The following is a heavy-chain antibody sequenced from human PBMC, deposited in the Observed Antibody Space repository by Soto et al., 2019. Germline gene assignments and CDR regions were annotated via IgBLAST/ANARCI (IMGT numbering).Heavy chain of an antibody. Sequence: SETLSLTCTVSGGSISSYYWRWIRQSPGKGLEWIGYIDYSGSANYNPSLKSRVTMSADTSKNQYPLRLSSMTAADTAVYYCARVAYTSGFNFCDYWGPGTLVTVSS. D-gene: IGHD6-19*01. V-gene: IGHV4-59*01. CDR1: GGSISSYY. J-gene: IGHJ4*02. CDR2: IDYSGSA. CDR3: ARVAYTSGFNFCDY.